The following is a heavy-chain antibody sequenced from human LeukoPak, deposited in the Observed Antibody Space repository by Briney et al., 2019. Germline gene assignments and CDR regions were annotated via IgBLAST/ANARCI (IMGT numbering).Heavy chain of an antibody. J-gene: IGHJ4*02. CDR2: ISGSGGST. Sequence: GRSLRLSCAASGFTFSSYAMSWVSQAPGKGLEWVSAISGSGGSTYYADSVKGRFTISRDNSKNTLYLQMNSLRAEDTAVYYCAKTIVPAALYYFDYWGQGTLVTVSS. CDR1: GFTFSSYA. D-gene: IGHD2-2*01. V-gene: IGHV3-23*01. CDR3: AKTIVPAALYYFDY.